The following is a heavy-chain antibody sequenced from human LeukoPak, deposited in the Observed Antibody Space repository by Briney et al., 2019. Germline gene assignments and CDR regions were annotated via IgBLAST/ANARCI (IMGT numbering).Heavy chain of an antibody. CDR1: VYTFTSYG. V-gene: IGHV1-18*01. CDR2: INAYNGNT. CDR3: ARDVLDSSGYYPPSD. J-gene: IGHJ4*02. Sequence: ASVKDSCMASVYTFTSYGISWVRQAAGQGLEWMGWINAYNGNTNYAQKLQGRLNMTTDTSTSTAYMELRSLTSDDTAVYYCARDVLDSSGYYPPSDWGQGTLVTVSS. D-gene: IGHD3-22*01.